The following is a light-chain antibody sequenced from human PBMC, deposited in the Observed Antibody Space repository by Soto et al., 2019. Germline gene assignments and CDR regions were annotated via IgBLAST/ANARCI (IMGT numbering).Light chain of an antibody. V-gene: IGKV3-15*01. J-gene: IGKJ1*01. CDR2: GAS. CDR1: QSASTN. Sequence: EIVLTHSPATLSVSPGESATLACRASQSASTNVAWYPQQPGLAPRLLIYGASTRATGIPARFSGSGSGTEFTLTVTSLQSEDFAVYYCLQYNKWPRTFGQGTKVDIK. CDR3: LQYNKWPRT.